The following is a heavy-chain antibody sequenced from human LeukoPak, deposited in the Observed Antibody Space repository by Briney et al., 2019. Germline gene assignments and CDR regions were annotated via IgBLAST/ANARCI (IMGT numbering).Heavy chain of an antibody. CDR1: GYTFTGYY. Sequence: GASVKVSCKASGYTFTGYYMHWVRQAPGQGFEWMAWIAPNSGATNYAHKFQGRVTMTRDTSISTAYMEVSSLRSDDTAVYYCVPYPTNKRTTVVTPGHDAFDIWDQGTMVTVSS. CDR2: IAPNSGAT. V-gene: IGHV1-2*02. CDR3: VPYPTNKRTTVVTPGHDAFDI. D-gene: IGHD4-23*01. J-gene: IGHJ3*02.